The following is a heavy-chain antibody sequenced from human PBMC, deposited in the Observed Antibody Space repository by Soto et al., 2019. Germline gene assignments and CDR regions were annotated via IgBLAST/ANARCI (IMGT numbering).Heavy chain of an antibody. V-gene: IGHV1-69*13. CDR1: GGTFSSYA. CDR2: IIPIFGTA. Sequence: SVKVSCKASGGTFSSYAISWVRQAPGQGLEWMGGIIPIFGTANYAQKFQGRVTITADESTSTAYMELSSLRSEDTAVYYCARAWIAVAGTMGYYGMDVWGQGTTVTVSS. CDR3: ARAWIAVAGTMGYYGMDV. D-gene: IGHD6-19*01. J-gene: IGHJ6*02.